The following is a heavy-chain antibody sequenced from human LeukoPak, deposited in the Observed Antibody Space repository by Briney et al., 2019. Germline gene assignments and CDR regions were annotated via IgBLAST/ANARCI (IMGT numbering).Heavy chain of an antibody. CDR2: ISRSGSTR. CDR1: GFTFSACE. Sequence: GGSLRLSCAISGFTFSACELTWVRQAPGKGLEWVSYISRSGSTRYYADSVKGRFTISRDNAKNSLYLQMNSLRAEDTAVYYCAREADCSGGSCYRGAFDIWGQGTMVTVSS. D-gene: IGHD2-15*01. J-gene: IGHJ3*02. CDR3: AREADCSGGSCYRGAFDI. V-gene: IGHV3-48*03.